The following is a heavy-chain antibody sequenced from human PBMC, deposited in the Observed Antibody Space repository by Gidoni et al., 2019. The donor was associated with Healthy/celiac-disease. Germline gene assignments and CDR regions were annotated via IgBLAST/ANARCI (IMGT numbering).Heavy chain of an antibody. J-gene: IGHJ6*02. CDR2: ISSSSSYI. CDR3: ARDSCSGGSCYYYYYGMDV. D-gene: IGHD2-15*01. CDR1: GFTFSSYS. V-gene: IGHV3-21*01. Sequence: EVQLVESGGGLVKSGGSLRLSCAASGFTFSSYSMNWVRQAPGKGLEWVSSISSSSSYIYYADSVKGRFTISRDNAKNSLYLQMNSLRAEDTAVYYCARDSCSGGSCYYYYYGMDVWGQGTTVTVSS.